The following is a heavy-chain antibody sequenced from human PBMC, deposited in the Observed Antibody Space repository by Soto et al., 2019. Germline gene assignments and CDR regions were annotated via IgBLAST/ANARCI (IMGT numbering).Heavy chain of an antibody. D-gene: IGHD1-26*01. J-gene: IGHJ4*02. CDR2: TNQDGSQK. CDR1: GFSFRSDW. Sequence: EEQLVESGGGLVQPGGSLRLTCAVSGFSFRSDWMNWVRQAPGKGLEWVAHTNQDGSQKYYVDSVKGRFTISRDNAKNSLYLQMTTLSVEDTAVYYCSGGVGDAFWGQGTLVTVSS. CDR3: SGGVGDAF. V-gene: IGHV3-7*04.